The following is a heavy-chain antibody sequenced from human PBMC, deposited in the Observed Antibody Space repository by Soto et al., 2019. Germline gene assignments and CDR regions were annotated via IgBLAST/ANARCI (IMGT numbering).Heavy chain of an antibody. J-gene: IGHJ3*02. D-gene: IGHD6-6*01. CDR3: AKAFPGSSSDAFDI. V-gene: IGHV3-30*18. CDR1: GFTFSSYG. Sequence: QVQLVESGGGVVQPGRSLRLSCAASGFTFSSYGMHWVRRAPGKGLEWVAVISYDGSNKYYADSVKGRFTISRDNSKNTLYLQMNSLRAEDTAVYYCAKAFPGSSSDAFDIWGQGTMVTVSS. CDR2: ISYDGSNK.